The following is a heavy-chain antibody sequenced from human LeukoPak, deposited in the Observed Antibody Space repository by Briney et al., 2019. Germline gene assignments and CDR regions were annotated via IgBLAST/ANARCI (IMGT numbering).Heavy chain of an antibody. J-gene: IGHJ4*02. D-gene: IGHD2-2*01. CDR1: GNYW. CDR3: VSFYETY. CDR2: INSDGSWT. Sequence: GGSLRLSCAASGNYWIHWVRQAPGKGLVWVSHINSDGSWTSYADSVKGRFTISKDNAKNTVYLQMNNLRAEDTAVYYCVSFYETYWGRGTLVTVSS. V-gene: IGHV3-74*01.